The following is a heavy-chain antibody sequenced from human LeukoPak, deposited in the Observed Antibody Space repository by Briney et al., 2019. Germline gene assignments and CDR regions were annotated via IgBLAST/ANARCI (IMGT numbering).Heavy chain of an antibody. V-gene: IGHV3-48*04. D-gene: IGHD3-10*01. J-gene: IGHJ6*02. CDR2: INSSSSTI. CDR3: ARGVKVRGVNYYAMDV. CDR1: GFTFSTYS. Sequence: GGSLRLSCAASGFTFSTYSMNWVRQAPGKGLEWVSYINSSSSTIFYADSVKGRFTISRDDAKSTLYLQMNSLRAEDTAVYYCARGVKVRGVNYYAMDVWGQGTTVTVSS.